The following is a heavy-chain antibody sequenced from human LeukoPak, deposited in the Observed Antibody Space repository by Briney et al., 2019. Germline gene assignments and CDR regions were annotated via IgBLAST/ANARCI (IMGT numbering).Heavy chain of an antibody. CDR3: AKDFRLMVTRFWSANWFDP. CDR1: GFTFSSYG. V-gene: IGHV3-30*02. D-gene: IGHD2-8*01. CDR2: IRYDGSNK. Sequence: GGSLRLSCAASGFTFSSYGMHWVRQAPGKGLEWVAFIRYDGSNKYYADSVKGRFTISRDNSKNTLYLQMNSLRAEDTAVYYCAKDFRLMVTRFWSANWFDPWGQGTLVTVSP. J-gene: IGHJ5*02.